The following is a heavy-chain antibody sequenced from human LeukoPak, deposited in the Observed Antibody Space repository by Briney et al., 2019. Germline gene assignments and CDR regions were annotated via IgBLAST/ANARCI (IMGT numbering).Heavy chain of an antibody. Sequence: SETLSLTCTVSGGSISSYYWSWIRQPPGKGLEWIGYIYYSGSTNYNPSLKSRVTISVDTSKNQFSLKLSSVTAADTAVYYCASVPYSSSSSWFDPWGQGTLVTVSS. V-gene: IGHV4-59*01. CDR3: ASVPYSSSSSWFDP. CDR1: GGSISSYY. J-gene: IGHJ5*02. D-gene: IGHD6-6*01. CDR2: IYYSGST.